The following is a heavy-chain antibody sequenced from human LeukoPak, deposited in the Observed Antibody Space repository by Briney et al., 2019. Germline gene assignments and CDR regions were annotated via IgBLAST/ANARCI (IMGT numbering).Heavy chain of an antibody. J-gene: IGHJ5*02. CDR1: GYTFTSYD. CDR2: MNPNSGNT. V-gene: IGHV1-8*03. D-gene: IGHD1-26*01. Sequence: ASVKVSCKASGYTFTSYDINWVRQATGQGLEWMGWMNPNSGNTGYAQKFQGRVTITRNTSISTAYMELSSLRSEDTAVYYCARGRGGMSGSYENWFDPWGQGTLVTVSS. CDR3: ARGRGGMSGSYENWFDP.